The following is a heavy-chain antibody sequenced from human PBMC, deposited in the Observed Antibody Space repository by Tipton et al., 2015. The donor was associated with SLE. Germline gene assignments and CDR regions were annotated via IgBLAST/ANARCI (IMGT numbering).Heavy chain of an antibody. Sequence: SLRLSCAVSGGSISSSNWWSWVRQPPGKGLEWIGEIYHSGSTNYNPSLKSRVTISVDKSKNQFSLKLSPVTAADTAVYYCARLREGDCDFWSGYYRRWFDPWGQGTLVTVSS. CDR3: ARLREGDCDFWSGYYRRWFDP. V-gene: IGHV4-4*02. D-gene: IGHD3-3*01. CDR2: IYHSGST. J-gene: IGHJ5*02. CDR1: GGSISSSNW.